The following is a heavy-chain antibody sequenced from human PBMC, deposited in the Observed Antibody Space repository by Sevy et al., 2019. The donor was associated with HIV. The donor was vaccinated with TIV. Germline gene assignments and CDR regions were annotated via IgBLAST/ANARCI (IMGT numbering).Heavy chain of an antibody. Sequence: GGSLRLSCAASGFTFLGSTVHWVRQASGKGLEWVGLFRSRPNNYATADSESVKGRFTIFRDDSKNTAFLQMNSLKTEDTAVYFCVGGTHYCDISAYYRLGFWGQGTLVTVSS. CDR3: VGGTHYCDISAYYRLGF. CDR2: FRSRPNNYAT. J-gene: IGHJ4*02. V-gene: IGHV3-73*01. D-gene: IGHD3-22*01. CDR1: GFTFLGST.